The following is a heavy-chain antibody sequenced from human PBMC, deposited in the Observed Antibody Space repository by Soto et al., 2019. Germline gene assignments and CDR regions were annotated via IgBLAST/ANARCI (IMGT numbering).Heavy chain of an antibody. CDR3: ARGYGDYPPFGY. V-gene: IGHV1-46*03. D-gene: IGHD4-17*01. J-gene: IGHJ4*02. CDR2: INPSGGST. Sequence: ASVTVSCKRSGYTFTSYDMLWVRQAPGQGREWMAIINPSGGSTSYAHKFQGRVTMTRDTSTSTVYMELSSLRSEDTAVYYCARGYGDYPPFGYWGQGTLVTVSS. CDR1: GYTFTSYD.